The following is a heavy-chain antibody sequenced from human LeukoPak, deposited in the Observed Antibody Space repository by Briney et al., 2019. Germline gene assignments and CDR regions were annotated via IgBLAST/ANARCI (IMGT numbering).Heavy chain of an antibody. Sequence: SETLSLTCTVSGGSISSYYWSWIRQPPGKGLEWIGYIYYSGSTIYNPSLKGRVTISVDTSKNQFSLKLSSVTAADTAVYYCARPILLWFGENHSDAFDIWGQGTMVTVSS. D-gene: IGHD3-10*01. V-gene: IGHV4-59*08. CDR3: ARPILLWFGENHSDAFDI. J-gene: IGHJ3*02. CDR2: IYYSGST. CDR1: GGSISSYY.